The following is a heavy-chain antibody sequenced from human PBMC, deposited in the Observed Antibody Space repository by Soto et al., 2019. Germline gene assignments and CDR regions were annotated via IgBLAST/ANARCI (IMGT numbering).Heavy chain of an antibody. CDR3: SKDSLYQCSSTSWLNWFDP. CDR2: MSGSGGSK. Sequence: EVQLLESGGGLVQPGGSLRRSCAASGFTFRRYAMSWARQAPGKGLEWVSAMSGSGGSKYYADSVKVRITISRDNSKNTLYLKMNSLRAEDTVVYYCSKDSLYQCSSTSWLNWFDPWGQGTLVTVSS. CDR1: GFTFRRYA. V-gene: IGHV3-23*01. D-gene: IGHD2-2*01. J-gene: IGHJ5*02.